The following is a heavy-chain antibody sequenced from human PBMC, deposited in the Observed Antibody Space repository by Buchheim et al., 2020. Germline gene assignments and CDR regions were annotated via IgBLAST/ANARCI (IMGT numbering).Heavy chain of an antibody. D-gene: IGHD3-22*01. Sequence: QVQLVESGGGVVQPGRSLRLSCAASGFTFSSYAMHWVRQAPGKGLEWVAVISYDGSNKYYADSVKGRFTISRDNSKNTLYLQMNSLRAEDTAVYYCARDMSLITMIVVVTPFYGMDVWGQGTT. CDR2: ISYDGSNK. J-gene: IGHJ6*02. CDR1: GFTFSSYA. V-gene: IGHV3-30-3*01. CDR3: ARDMSLITMIVVVTPFYGMDV.